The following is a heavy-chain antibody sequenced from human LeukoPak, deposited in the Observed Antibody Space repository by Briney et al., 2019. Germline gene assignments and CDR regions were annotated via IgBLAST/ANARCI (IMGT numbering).Heavy chain of an antibody. CDR2: ISAYNGNT. Sequence: ASVKVSCKASGYTFTDYYMHWVRQAPGQGLEWMGWISAYNGNTNYAQKLQGRVTMTTDTSTSTAYMELRSLRSDDTAVYYCARTPPTYNWFDPWGQGTLVTVSS. CDR3: ARTPPTYNWFDP. D-gene: IGHD3-16*01. V-gene: IGHV1-18*04. CDR1: GYTFTDYY. J-gene: IGHJ5*02.